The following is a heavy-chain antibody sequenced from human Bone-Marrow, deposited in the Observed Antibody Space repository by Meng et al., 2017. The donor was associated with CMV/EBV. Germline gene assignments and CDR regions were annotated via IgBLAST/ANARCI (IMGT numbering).Heavy chain of an antibody. V-gene: IGHV3-30-3*01. J-gene: IGHJ4*02. D-gene: IGHD4-17*01. CDR2: ILYDGSNH. CDR3: ARDGDYTHYFDY. CDR1: GLTFSRFP. Sequence: CAASGLTFSRFPMHWVRQAPGKGLEWVATILYDGSNHYYADTVKGRFTISRVNSKNTLYLQMSSLRPEDTAVYYCARDGDYTHYFDYWGQGTLVTVSS.